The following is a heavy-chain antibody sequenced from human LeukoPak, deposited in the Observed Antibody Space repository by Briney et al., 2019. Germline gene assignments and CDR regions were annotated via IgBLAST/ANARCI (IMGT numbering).Heavy chain of an antibody. CDR1: GFTFTSSS. D-gene: IGHD3-22*01. V-gene: IGHV1-58*02. Sequence: SVKVSCKASGFTFTSSSMQWVRHARGQRLEWIGWIAVGSGNTNYAQKFQGRVTITRDMSTSTAYMELSSLRSEDTAVYYCAAVFGSGYYYYLDYWGQGTLVTVSS. J-gene: IGHJ4*02. CDR2: IAVGSGNT. CDR3: AAVFGSGYYYYLDY.